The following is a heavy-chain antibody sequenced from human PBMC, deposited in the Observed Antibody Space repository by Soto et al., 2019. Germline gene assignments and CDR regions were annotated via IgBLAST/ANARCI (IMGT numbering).Heavy chain of an antibody. CDR3: ARDPGITIFGVVIPMPNWFDP. CDR2: ISAYNGNT. Sequence: GASVKVSCKASGYTFTSYGISWVRQAPGQGLEWMGWISAYNGNTNYAQKLQGRVTMTTDTSTSTAYMELRSLRSDDTAVYYCARDPGITIFGVVIPMPNWFDPWGQGTLVTVSS. D-gene: IGHD3-3*01. V-gene: IGHV1-18*01. J-gene: IGHJ5*02. CDR1: GYTFTSYG.